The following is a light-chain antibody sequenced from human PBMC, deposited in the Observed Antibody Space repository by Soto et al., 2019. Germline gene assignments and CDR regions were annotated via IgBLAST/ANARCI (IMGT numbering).Light chain of an antibody. CDR1: QSLVDIDGNTY. CDR2: QVS. V-gene: IGKV2-30*01. Sequence: DLVMTQSPLSLPVTFGQPASISCRSSQSLVDIDGNTYLNWFQQRPGQSPRRLIYQVSNRDSGVPDRFSGSGSATDFTLKISRVEAEDVGVYYCMQGTHWPWKFGQGTKVEI. J-gene: IGKJ1*01. CDR3: MQGTHWPWK.